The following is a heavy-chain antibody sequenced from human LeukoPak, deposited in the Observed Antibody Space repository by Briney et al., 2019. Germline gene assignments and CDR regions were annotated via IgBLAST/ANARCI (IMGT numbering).Heavy chain of an antibody. D-gene: IGHD5-18*01. CDR1: GGTFSSYA. J-gene: IGHJ3*02. CDR2: IIPIFGTA. V-gene: IGHV1-69*05. CDR3: ARERGYSYGSDAFDI. Sequence: AASVKVSCKASGGTFSSYAISWVRQAPGQGLEWMGGIIPIFGTANYAQKSQGRVTITTDESTSTAYMELSSLRSEDTAVYYCARERGYSYGSDAFDIWGQGTMVTVPS.